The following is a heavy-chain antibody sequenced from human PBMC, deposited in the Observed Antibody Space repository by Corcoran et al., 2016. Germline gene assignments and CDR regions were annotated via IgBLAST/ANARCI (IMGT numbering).Heavy chain of an antibody. D-gene: IGHD6-19*01. CDR1: GGSISSSSYY. Sequence: QLQLQESGPGLVKPSETLSLTCTVSGGSISSSSYYWGWIRQPPGKGLEWIGSIYYSGSTYYNPSLKSRVTISVDTSKKQFSLTLSAVTAADTAVYYCARDYFSGWYYWGQGTLVTVSS. V-gene: IGHV4-39*07. J-gene: IGHJ4*02. CDR3: ARDYFSGWYY. CDR2: IYYSGST.